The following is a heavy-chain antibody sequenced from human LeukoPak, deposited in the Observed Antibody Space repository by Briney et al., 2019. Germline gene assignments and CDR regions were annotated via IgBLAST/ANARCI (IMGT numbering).Heavy chain of an antibody. CDR1: GFTFSSSA. CDR2: ISDSGGDS. D-gene: IGHD1-26*01. J-gene: IGHJ4*02. CDR3: AKGGSYAPLDY. Sequence: GGSLRLSCTASGFTFSSSAMTWVRQAPGKGLERVSAISDSGGDSIYTDSVKDRFTISRDNSKNTLYLQMNSLRAEDTAVYYCAKGGSYAPLDYWGQGTLVTVSS. V-gene: IGHV3-23*01.